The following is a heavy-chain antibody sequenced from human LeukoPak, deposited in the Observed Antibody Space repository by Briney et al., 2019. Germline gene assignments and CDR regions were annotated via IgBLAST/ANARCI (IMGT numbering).Heavy chain of an antibody. V-gene: IGHV3-7*01. CDR2: INQGGSEK. CDR3: VRGEFRTDLDY. J-gene: IGHJ4*02. CDR1: GFSFSIYW. Sequence: GGSLRLSCVVSGFSFSIYWMSWVRQAPGKGLEWVANINQGGSEKYYVDSVKVRFSITRYNAKNSVFLQMSRLTAEDTAVYYCVRGEFRTDLDYWGQGTLVTVSS. D-gene: IGHD3/OR15-3a*01.